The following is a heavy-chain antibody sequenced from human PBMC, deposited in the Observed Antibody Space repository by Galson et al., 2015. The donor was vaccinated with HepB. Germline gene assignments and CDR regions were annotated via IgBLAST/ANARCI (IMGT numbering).Heavy chain of an antibody. CDR2: ISYDGSNK. CDR3: ARDGIVGATTPVDY. V-gene: IGHV3-30-3*01. D-gene: IGHD1-26*01. CDR1: GFTFSSYA. J-gene: IGHJ4*02. Sequence: SLRLSCAASGFTFSSYAMHWVRQAPGKGLEWVAVISYDGSNKYYADSVKGRFTISRDNSKNTLYLQMNSLRAEDTAVYYCARDGIVGATTPVDYWGQGTLVTVSS.